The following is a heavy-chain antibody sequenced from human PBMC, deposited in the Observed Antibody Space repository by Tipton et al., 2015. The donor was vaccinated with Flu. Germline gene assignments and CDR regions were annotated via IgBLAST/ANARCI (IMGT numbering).Heavy chain of an antibody. CDR1: GGSFTNYY. J-gene: IGHJ4*02. V-gene: IGHV4-59*08. CDR3: AGHFTSGLFAS. D-gene: IGHD2-8*02. Sequence: TLSLTCTVSGGSFTNYYWSWIRQPPGKGLEWIGFVHYRENTSYNPSLKNRVTMSLDTSKNQFSLKLTSVTAADTAVYYYAGHFTSGLFASWGQGTPVTVSS. CDR2: VHYRENT.